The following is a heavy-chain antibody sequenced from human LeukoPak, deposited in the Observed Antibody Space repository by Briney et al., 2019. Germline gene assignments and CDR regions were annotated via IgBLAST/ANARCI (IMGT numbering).Heavy chain of an antibody. V-gene: IGHV3-66*02. D-gene: IGHD1-26*01. CDR2: IYGGGST. CDR1: GFTVSGNY. Sequence: GGSLRLSCTVSGFTVSGNYMSWVRQAPGKGLEWVSVIYGGGSTYYADSVKGRFTISRDNSKNTLYLQMNSLRPEDTAVYYCARPYSGTHWGYYYMDVWGKGTTVTVSS. CDR3: ARPYSGTHWGYYYMDV. J-gene: IGHJ6*03.